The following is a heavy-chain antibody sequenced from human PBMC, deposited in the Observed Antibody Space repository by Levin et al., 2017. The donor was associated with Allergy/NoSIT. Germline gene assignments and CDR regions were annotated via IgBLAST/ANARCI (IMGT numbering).Heavy chain of an antibody. Sequence: LSLTCAASGFTFSSYWMSWARQAPGKGLEWVANIKQDGSEKYYVDSVKGRFTISRDNAKNSLYLQMNSLRAEDTAVYYCARGLYYDRSGCFYFDYWGQGTLVTVSS. V-gene: IGHV3-7*01. CDR1: GFTFSSYW. CDR2: IKQDGSEK. J-gene: IGHJ4*02. CDR3: ARGLYYDRSGCFYFDY. D-gene: IGHD3-22*01.